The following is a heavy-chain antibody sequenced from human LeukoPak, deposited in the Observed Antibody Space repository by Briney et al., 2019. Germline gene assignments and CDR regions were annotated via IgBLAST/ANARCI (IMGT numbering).Heavy chain of an antibody. CDR3: RCGSWGSSFDY. Sequence: GWSLRLSCAASGFTFSTYWMTWVRQAPGKGLEWVANIEQNGSGKYYVDSVKGRFTISRDNAKNSLYLQMNSLRAEDTAVYFCRCGSWGSSFDYWGQGTLVTVSS. CDR1: GFTFSTYW. CDR2: IEQNGSGK. V-gene: IGHV3-7*02. J-gene: IGHJ4*02. D-gene: IGHD3-10*01.